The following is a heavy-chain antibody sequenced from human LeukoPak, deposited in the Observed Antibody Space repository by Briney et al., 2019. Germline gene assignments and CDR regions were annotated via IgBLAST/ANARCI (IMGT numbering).Heavy chain of an antibody. J-gene: IGHJ4*02. CDR1: GFTFSSYW. D-gene: IGHD3-22*01. CDR2: INTDGSGT. V-gene: IGHV3-74*01. Sequence: GGSLRLSCAASGFTFSSYWMHWVRQAPGKGLVWVSRINTDGSGTSYADSVKGRFTISRDNAKNTLYLQMNSLRAEDTAAYYCATHSSGYYYGLDYWGQGTLVTVSS. CDR3: ATHSSGYYYGLDY.